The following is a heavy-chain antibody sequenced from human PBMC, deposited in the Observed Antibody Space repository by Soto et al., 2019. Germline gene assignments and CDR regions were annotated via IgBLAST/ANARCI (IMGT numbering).Heavy chain of an antibody. V-gene: IGHV3-7*01. D-gene: IGHD4-17*01. CDR2: IKQDGSEK. J-gene: IGHJ5*02. Sequence: PGGSLRLSCAASGFTFSSYWMSWVRQAPGKGLEWVANIKQDGSEKYYVDSVKGRFTISRDNAKNSLYLQMNSLRAEDTAVYYCARVHGDYYPTTTATNWFDPWGQGTLVTVSS. CDR1: GFTFSSYW. CDR3: ARVHGDYYPTTTATNWFDP.